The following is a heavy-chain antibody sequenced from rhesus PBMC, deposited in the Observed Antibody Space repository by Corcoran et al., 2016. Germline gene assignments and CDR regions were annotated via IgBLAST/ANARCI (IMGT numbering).Heavy chain of an antibody. V-gene: IGHV4-73*01. CDR1: GGSISGYY. CDR2: IDGNSAST. D-gene: IGHD2-2*01. CDR3: ARGYCTSTTCYLDY. J-gene: IGHJ4*01. Sequence: QVQLQQWGEGLVKPSETLSLTSAVYGGSISGYYWIWIRQPPGQGLEWIGNIDGNSASTNYNPSLKNRVTISKDTSKNQFSLKLSSVTAADTAVYYCARGYCTSTTCYLDYWGQGVLVTVSS.